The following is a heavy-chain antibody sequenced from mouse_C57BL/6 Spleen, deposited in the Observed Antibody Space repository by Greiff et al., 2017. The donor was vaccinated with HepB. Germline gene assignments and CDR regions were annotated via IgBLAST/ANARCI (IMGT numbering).Heavy chain of an antibody. CDR3: APDSSGFFAY. D-gene: IGHD3-2*02. CDR2: IYPGDGDT. CDR1: GYAFSSSW. J-gene: IGHJ3*01. Sequence: QVHVKQSGPELVKPGASVKISCKASGYAFSSSWMNWVKQRPGKGLEWIGRIYPGDGDTNYNGKFKGKATLTADKSSSTAYMQLSSLTSEDSAVYFCAPDSSGFFAYWGQGTLVTVSA. V-gene: IGHV1-82*01.